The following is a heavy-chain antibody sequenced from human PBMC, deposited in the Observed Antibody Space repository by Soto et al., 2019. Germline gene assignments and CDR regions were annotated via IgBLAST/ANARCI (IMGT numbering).Heavy chain of an antibody. CDR1: GYSFTSYL. Sequence: PGESLKISCKGSGYSFTSYLISWVRQMPGKGLEWMGRIDPSDSYTNYSPSFQGHVNISADKSISTAYLQWSSLEASDTAMYYCARHPLVAVAGTGKWFDPWGQGTLVT. J-gene: IGHJ5*02. V-gene: IGHV5-10-1*01. CDR3: ARHPLVAVAGTGKWFDP. D-gene: IGHD6-19*01. CDR2: IDPSDSYT.